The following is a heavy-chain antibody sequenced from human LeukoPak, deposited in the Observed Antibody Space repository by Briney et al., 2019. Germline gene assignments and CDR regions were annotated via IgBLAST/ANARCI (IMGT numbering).Heavy chain of an antibody. Sequence: PGESLKISCKVSGYSFTNYWIGWVRQMPGKGLEWMGLIYPDDSDTKYSPSFQGQVTISADKSISTAYLQWSSLKASDTAMYYCARSGRLGYCSGGSCFRWDYWGQGTLVTVSS. CDR1: GYSFTNYW. J-gene: IGHJ4*02. V-gene: IGHV5-51*01. CDR3: ARSGRLGYCSGGSCFRWDY. CDR2: IYPDDSDT. D-gene: IGHD2-15*01.